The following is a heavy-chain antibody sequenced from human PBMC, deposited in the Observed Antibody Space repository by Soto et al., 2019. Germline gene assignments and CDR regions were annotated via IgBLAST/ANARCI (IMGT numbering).Heavy chain of an antibody. J-gene: IGHJ4*02. Sequence: QVRLVESGGGAVQPGDSLRLSCDASGFTFSTYALHWGRQAPGKGLEWVAFISYTGANQYYADSVKGRFTVSRDNSETIASLQMTSLKPEDSAVYYCAIDAFLYSRGAYYDHWGQGTLVTVSS. CDR1: GFTFSTYA. D-gene: IGHD4-4*01. CDR3: AIDAFLYSRGAYYDH. V-gene: IGHV3-30-3*01. CDR2: ISYTGANQ.